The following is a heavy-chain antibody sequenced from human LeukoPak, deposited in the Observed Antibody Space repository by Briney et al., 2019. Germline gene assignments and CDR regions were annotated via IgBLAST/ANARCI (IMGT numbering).Heavy chain of an antibody. CDR3: ARQGQWLVGYYYGMDV. CDR1: GYSFTSYW. D-gene: IGHD6-19*01. V-gene: IGHV5-51*01. Sequence: GESLQISCKGSGYSFTSYWIGWVRPMPGKGLEWMGIIYPGDSDTRYSPSFQGQVTISADKSISTAYLQWSSLKASDTAMYYCARQGQWLVGYYYGMDVWGQGTTVTVSS. CDR2: IYPGDSDT. J-gene: IGHJ6*02.